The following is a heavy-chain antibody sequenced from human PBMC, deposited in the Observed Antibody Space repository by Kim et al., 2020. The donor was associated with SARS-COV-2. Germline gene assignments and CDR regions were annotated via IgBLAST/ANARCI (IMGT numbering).Heavy chain of an antibody. Sequence: GGSLRLSXAXSGFTFSNAWMSWVRQAPGKGLEWVGRIKSKTDGGTTDYAAPVKGRFTISRDDSKNTLYLQMNSLKTEDTAVYYCTTAGYYYDSSGYEWGQGTLVTVSS. CDR3: TTAGYYYDSSGYE. V-gene: IGHV3-15*01. CDR1: GFTFSNAW. J-gene: IGHJ4*02. D-gene: IGHD3-22*01. CDR2: IKSKTDGGTT.